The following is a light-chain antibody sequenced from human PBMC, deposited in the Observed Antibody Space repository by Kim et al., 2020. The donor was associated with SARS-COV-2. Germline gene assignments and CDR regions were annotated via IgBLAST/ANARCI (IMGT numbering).Light chain of an antibody. J-gene: IGKJ1*01. V-gene: IGKV3-11*01. Sequence: SLAPGERATRSCRASQSVSRYLAWYQQKPGQAPRLLIYDTYNRATGIPARFSGSGSGTDFTLTISSLEPEDFAVYYCQQRSNWWTFGQGTKVDIK. CDR2: DTY. CDR1: QSVSRY. CDR3: QQRSNWWT.